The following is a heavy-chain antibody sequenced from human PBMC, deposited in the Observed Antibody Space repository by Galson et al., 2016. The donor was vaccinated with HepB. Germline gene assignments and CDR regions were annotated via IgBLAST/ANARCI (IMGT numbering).Heavy chain of an antibody. CDR1: GFTFNTYN. CDR2: ITSSSSYI. D-gene: IGHD3-16*02. Sequence: SLRLSCAASGFTFNTYNMNWVRQTPGKGLELVSSITSSSSYIYYTDSVKGRFPISRDNAKNSLYLQMKSQRAEDTAIYYCAKDRGDYIWGTYRYTFDAFDVWGQGTMVAVSS. CDR3: AKDRGDYIWGTYRYTFDAFDV. V-gene: IGHV3-21*01. J-gene: IGHJ3*01.